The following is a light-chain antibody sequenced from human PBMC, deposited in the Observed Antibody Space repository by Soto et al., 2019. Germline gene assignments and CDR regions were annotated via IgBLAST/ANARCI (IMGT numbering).Light chain of an antibody. CDR1: QSVSSSY. CDR3: QQYGSSPVLT. Sequence: EIVLTQSPGTLSLSPGERATLSCRAIQSVSSSYLAWYQQKPGQAPRLLIYGASSRATGIPDRFSGSGSGTDFTLTISRLEPEDFAVYYCQQYGSSPVLTFGGGSKVDNK. V-gene: IGKV3-20*01. CDR2: GAS. J-gene: IGKJ4*01.